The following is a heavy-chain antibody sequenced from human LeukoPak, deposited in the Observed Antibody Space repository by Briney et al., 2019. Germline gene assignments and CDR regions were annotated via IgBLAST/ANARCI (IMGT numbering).Heavy chain of an antibody. Sequence: GGSLRLSCAASGFTFDDYGMSWVRQAPGKGLEWVSGINWNGGSTGYADSVKGRFTISRDNSKNTLYLQLNSLRAEDTAVYYCAKYYDILTGYYEAYYHYYYMDVWGKGTTVTVSS. CDR3: AKYYDILTGYYEAYYHYYYMDV. J-gene: IGHJ6*03. D-gene: IGHD3-9*01. CDR1: GFTFDDYG. CDR2: INWNGGST. V-gene: IGHV3-20*04.